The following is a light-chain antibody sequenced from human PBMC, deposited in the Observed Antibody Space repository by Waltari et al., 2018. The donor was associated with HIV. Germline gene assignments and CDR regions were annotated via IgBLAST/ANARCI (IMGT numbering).Light chain of an antibody. J-gene: IGLJ1*01. Sequence: QSALTQPASVAGSPGQSITISCTGTNSDIGGHNTVAWYQHHPGKAPQLIIYDVSNRPSGVSNRFSASNCVNTASLTISGLQAEDAADYYCKSSTSRRTPGVFGSGTKVTAL. V-gene: IGLV2-14*03. CDR1: NSDIGGHNT. CDR3: KSSTSRRTPGV. CDR2: DVS.